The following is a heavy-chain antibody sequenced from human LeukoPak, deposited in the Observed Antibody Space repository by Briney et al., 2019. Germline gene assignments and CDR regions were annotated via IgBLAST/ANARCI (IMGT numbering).Heavy chain of an antibody. CDR1: GFTVSSNY. CDR3: ARVFRDADAFDI. J-gene: IGHJ3*02. D-gene: IGHD5-24*01. Sequence: QSGGSLRLSCAASGFTVSSNYMSWVRQAPGKGLEWVSVIYSGGSTYYADSVKGRFTISRDNSKNTLYLQMNSLRAEDTAVYYCARVFRDADAFDIWGQGTMVTVSS. V-gene: IGHV3-53*01. CDR2: IYSGGST.